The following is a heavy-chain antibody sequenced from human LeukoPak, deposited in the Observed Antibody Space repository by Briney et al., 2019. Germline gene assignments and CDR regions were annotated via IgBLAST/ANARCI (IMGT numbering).Heavy chain of an antibody. Sequence: SQTLSLTCTVSGCSVSSCGNYWSWIRQHPEKGLEWIGYFFYSGSTYYNPSLKSRLTISVDTSKNQFSLKLSSVTAADTAVYYCVRDSSGYPDAFTMWGQGTMVTVSS. V-gene: IGHV4-31*03. CDR3: VRDSSGYPDAFTM. CDR2: FFYSGST. D-gene: IGHD3-22*01. J-gene: IGHJ3*02. CDR1: GCSVSSCGNY.